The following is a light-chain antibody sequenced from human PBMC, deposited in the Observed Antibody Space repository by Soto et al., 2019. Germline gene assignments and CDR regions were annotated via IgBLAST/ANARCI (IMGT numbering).Light chain of an antibody. J-gene: IGKJ1*01. V-gene: IGKV3-20*01. CDR2: DTS. CDR3: QHYGTSMWK. CDR1: QSVSSSS. Sequence: EIVLTQSPGTLSLSPGERATLSCRASQSVSSSSLSWYQQKPGQAPRLLIYDTSSRATDIPDRFSGSGSGTDFTLTISRLEPEEFTVYYCQHYGTSMWKFGQGTTVEIK.